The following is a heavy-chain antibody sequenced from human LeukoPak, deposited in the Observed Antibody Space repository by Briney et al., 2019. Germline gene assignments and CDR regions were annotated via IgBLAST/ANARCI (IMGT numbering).Heavy chain of an antibody. CDR1: GGTFSSYA. J-gene: IGHJ6*04. D-gene: IGHD5-18*01. Sequence: GASVKVSCKASGGTFSSYAISWVRQAPGQGLERMGGIIPIFGTANYAQKFQGGVTITADESTSTAYMELSSLRSEDTAVYYCARGQGGYSYGYVGYYYGMDVWGKGTTVTVSS. CDR3: ARGQGGYSYGYVGYYYGMDV. CDR2: IIPIFGTA. V-gene: IGHV1-69*13.